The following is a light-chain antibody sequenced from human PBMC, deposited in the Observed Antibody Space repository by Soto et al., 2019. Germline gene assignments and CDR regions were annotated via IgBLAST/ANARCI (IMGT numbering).Light chain of an antibody. V-gene: IGKV3-11*01. CDR3: QQRSNWPIT. J-gene: IGKJ2*01. CDR1: QSVSGY. Sequence: EIVLTQSPATLSLSSGERATLFCRASQSVSGYLAWYQQKAGQAPRLLIYDASNRATGIPARFSGSGSGTDFTLTISSLESEDFATSYCQQRSNWPITFGQGTKLEIK. CDR2: DAS.